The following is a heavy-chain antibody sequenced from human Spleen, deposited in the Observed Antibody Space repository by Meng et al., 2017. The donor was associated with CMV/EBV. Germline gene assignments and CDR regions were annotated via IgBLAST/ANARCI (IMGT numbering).Heavy chain of an antibody. V-gene: IGHV4-61*01. CDR2: MYYSGST. CDR1: GGSVSSGSYV. CDR3: ARGGAVAGTGLGS. J-gene: IGHJ5*02. Sequence: SETLSLTCTVSGGSVSSGSYVWNWIRQPPGKGLEWISYMYYSGSTNYNPSLKSRVTISVESSKNQVSLRLNSVTAADTAVYYCARGGAVAGTGLGSWGQGTLVTVSS. D-gene: IGHD6-19*01.